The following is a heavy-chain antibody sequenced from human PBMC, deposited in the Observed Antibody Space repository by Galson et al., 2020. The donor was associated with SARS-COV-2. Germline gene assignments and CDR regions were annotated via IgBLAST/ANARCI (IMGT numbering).Heavy chain of an antibody. CDR1: GTSISSGSYS. CDR3: AVSAWYDPQHFDY. D-gene: IGHD6-19*01. J-gene: IGHJ4*02. V-gene: IGHV4-30-2*03. CDR2: ISYSEST. Sequence: SETLSLTCAVSGTSISSGSYSWNWIRQPPGKGLEWIGSISYSESTYYNPSLKSRVTMSVDTSENQFSLKLGSLTAADTAVYYCAVSAWYDPQHFDYWGQGTLVTVSS.